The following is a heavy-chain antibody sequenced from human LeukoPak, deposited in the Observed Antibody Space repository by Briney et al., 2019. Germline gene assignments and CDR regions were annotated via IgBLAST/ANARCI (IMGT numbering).Heavy chain of an antibody. J-gene: IGHJ5*02. V-gene: IGHV3-7*01. CDR3: AREVVYYDSSGYGGNWFDP. D-gene: IGHD3-22*01. CDR2: IKQDGNEK. Sequence: PGGSLRLSCAASGFRFNTYWMSWVRQAPGKGLEWVANIKQDGNEKYYADSVKGRFTISRDNGKNSLDLQMNSLRADDTAVYYCAREVVYYDSSGYGGNWFDPWGQGTLVTVSS. CDR1: GFRFNTYW.